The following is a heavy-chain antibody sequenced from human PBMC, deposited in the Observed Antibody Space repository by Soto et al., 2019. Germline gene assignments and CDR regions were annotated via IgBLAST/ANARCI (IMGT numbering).Heavy chain of an antibody. J-gene: IGHJ6*02. CDR1: GYSFTSYW. Sequence: GESLKISCKGSGYSFTSYWISWVRQMPGKGLEWMGRIDPSDSYTNYSPSFQGHVTISADKSISTAYLQWSSLKASDTAMYYCARLGVQNYYYYGMDVWGQGTMVTVSS. V-gene: IGHV5-10-1*01. CDR3: ARLGVQNYYYYGMDV. CDR2: IDPSDSYT. D-gene: IGHD2-8*01.